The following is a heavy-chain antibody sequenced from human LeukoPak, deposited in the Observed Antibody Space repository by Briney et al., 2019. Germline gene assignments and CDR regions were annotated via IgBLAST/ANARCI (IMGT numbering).Heavy chain of an antibody. Sequence: RGSLRLSCAASGFTFSSYAMHWVRQAPGKGLEWVAVISYDGSNKYYADSVKGRFTISRDNSKNTLYLQMNSLRAEDTAVYYCARALQYYDILTGYHWGQGTLVTVSS. CDR3: ARALQYYDILTGYH. CDR1: GFTFSSYA. V-gene: IGHV3-30*04. D-gene: IGHD3-9*01. J-gene: IGHJ5*02. CDR2: ISYDGSNK.